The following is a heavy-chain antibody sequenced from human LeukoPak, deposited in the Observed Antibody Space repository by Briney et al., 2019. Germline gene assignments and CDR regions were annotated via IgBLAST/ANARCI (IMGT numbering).Heavy chain of an antibody. V-gene: IGHV1-69*06. D-gene: IGHD2-2*01. CDR1: GGTFSSYA. Sequence: SVKVSCKASGGTFSSYAISWVRQALGQGLEWMGGIIPIFGTANYAQRFQGRVTITADKSTSTAYMELSSLRSEDTAVYYCARGRIVVPRVVNYYYYYGMDVWGKGTTVTVSS. CDR2: IIPIFGTA. J-gene: IGHJ6*04. CDR3: ARGRIVVPRVVNYYYYYGMDV.